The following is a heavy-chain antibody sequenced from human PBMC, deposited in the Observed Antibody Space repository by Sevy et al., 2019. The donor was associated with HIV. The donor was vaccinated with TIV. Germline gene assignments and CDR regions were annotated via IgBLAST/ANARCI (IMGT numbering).Heavy chain of an antibody. J-gene: IGHJ4*02. Sequence: SETLSLTCAVYRGSFSGYYWSWIRQPPGEGLEWIGEINHSGSTNYNPSLKSRVTISVDTSKNQFSLKLRSVTAADTAVYYCARVHQGFDYWGQGTLVTVSS. V-gene: IGHV4-34*01. CDR1: RGSFSGYY. CDR2: INHSGST. CDR3: ARVHQGFDY.